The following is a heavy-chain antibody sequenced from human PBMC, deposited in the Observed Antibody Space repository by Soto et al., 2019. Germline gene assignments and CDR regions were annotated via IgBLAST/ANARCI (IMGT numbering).Heavy chain of an antibody. CDR1: GYSFTTYW. CDR2: IYPYDSET. J-gene: IGHJ4*02. D-gene: IGHD1-26*01. CDR3: ARHLVGATRGNFDY. V-gene: IGHV5-51*01. Sequence: GESLKISCKGSGYSFTTYWIGWVRQMPGKGLEWMGIIYPYDSETRYSPSFQGQVTISADKSISAAYLQWSSLKASDTAMYYCARHLVGATRGNFDYWGQGTLVTVSS.